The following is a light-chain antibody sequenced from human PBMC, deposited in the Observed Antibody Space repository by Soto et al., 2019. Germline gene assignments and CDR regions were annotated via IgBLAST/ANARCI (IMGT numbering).Light chain of an antibody. CDR1: QRVSSN. V-gene: IGKV3-15*01. CDR3: QQYNNWPPLT. J-gene: IGKJ4*01. CDR2: CAS. Sequence: EILMTQSPVTLSVSPGEIATLYCRASQRVSSNLAWYQQKHGQAPSLLIYCASTRATGIPARFSGSGSGTEFNLTISRLQSEDFAVYYCQQYNNWPPLTFGGGTKVEI.